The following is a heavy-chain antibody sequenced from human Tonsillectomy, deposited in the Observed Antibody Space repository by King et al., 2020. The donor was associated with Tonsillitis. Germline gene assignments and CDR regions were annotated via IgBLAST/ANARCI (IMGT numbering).Heavy chain of an antibody. CDR1: GFTFFSYG. Sequence: QVQLVESGGGVVQPGGSLRLSCAASGFTFFSYGMHWVRQAPGKGLEWVAFIRYDGSNKYYSDSVKGRFTVSRDNFKNTLYLQMNSLTAEDTAVYYCAKAWVGDSNNFDYWGQGTLVTVSS. CDR3: AKAWVGDSNNFDY. V-gene: IGHV3-30*02. D-gene: IGHD3-10*01. J-gene: IGHJ4*02. CDR2: IRYDGSNK.